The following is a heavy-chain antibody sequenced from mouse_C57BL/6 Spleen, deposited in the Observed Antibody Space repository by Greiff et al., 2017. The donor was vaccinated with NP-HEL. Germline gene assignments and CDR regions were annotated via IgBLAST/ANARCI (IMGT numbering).Heavy chain of an antibody. V-gene: IGHV1-18*01. Sequence: EVQLQQSGPELVKPGASVKIPCKASGYTFTDYNMDWVKQSHGKSLEWIGDINPNNGGTNYNQKFKGKATLTVDKSSSTAYMELRSLTSEDTAVYYCARRVRADYFDYWGQGTTLTVSS. CDR3: ARRVRADYFDY. CDR1: GYTFTDYN. CDR2: INPNNGGT. D-gene: IGHD2-1*01. J-gene: IGHJ2*01.